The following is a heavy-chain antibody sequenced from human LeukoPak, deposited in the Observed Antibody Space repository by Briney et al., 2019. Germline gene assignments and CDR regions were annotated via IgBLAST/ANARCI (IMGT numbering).Heavy chain of an antibody. V-gene: IGHV4-34*01. D-gene: IGHD3-10*01. J-gene: IGHJ6*03. CDR3: ARRDRITMVRGGNNYYYYYMDV. CDR2: INHSGST. CDR1: GGSFSGYY. Sequence: SETLSLTCAVYGGSFSGYYWSWIRQPPGKGLEWIGEINHSGSTNYNPSLKSRVTISVDTSKNQFSLKLSSVTAADTAVYYCARRDRITMVRGGNNYYYYYMDVWGKGTTATISS.